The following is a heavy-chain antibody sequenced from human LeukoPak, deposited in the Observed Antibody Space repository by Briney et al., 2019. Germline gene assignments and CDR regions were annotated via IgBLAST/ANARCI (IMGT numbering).Heavy chain of an antibody. Sequence: HPGRSLRLSCAASGFTFDDYAMHWVRQAPGKGLEWVSGISWNSGSIGYADSVKGRFTISRDNAKNSLYLQMNSLRAEDTALYYCAKGSSGWYGLGYWGQGTLVTVSS. CDR3: AKGSSGWYGLGY. D-gene: IGHD6-19*01. V-gene: IGHV3-9*01. CDR2: ISWNSGSI. J-gene: IGHJ4*02. CDR1: GFTFDDYA.